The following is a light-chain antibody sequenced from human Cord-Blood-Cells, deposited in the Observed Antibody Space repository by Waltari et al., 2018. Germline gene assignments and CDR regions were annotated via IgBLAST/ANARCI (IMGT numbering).Light chain of an antibody. V-gene: IGLV2-14*01. Sequence: QSALTQPASVSGSPGQSITISCTGTSSDVGGYNYVSWYQQHPGKAPKLMIYDVSNRPSGVSNLFSGSKSGNTASLTISGLQAEDEADYYSSSYTSSSTWVFGGGTKLTVL. CDR1: SSDVGGYNY. CDR3: SSYTSSSTWV. J-gene: IGLJ3*02. CDR2: DVS.